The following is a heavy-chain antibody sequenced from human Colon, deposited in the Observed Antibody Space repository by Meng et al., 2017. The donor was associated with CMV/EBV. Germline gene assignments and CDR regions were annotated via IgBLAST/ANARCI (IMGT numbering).Heavy chain of an antibody. CDR3: GTFGGDFDY. Sequence: QVHLMQDGAEIGEPGASVKVSGKASGYTFTGYLILWVRQAPGQGLEWMGWINPYSGDTIYAQKFEVGVTMTRDASITTAYLELSSLKSDDTAVYYCGTFGGDFDYWGQGTLVTVSS. CDR2: INPYSGDT. D-gene: IGHD3-3*01. CDR1: GYTFTGYL. V-gene: IGHV1-2*02. J-gene: IGHJ4*02.